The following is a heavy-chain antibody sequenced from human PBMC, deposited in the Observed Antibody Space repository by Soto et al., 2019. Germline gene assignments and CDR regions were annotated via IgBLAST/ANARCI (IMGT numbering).Heavy chain of an antibody. Sequence: PSETLSLTCALSGGCVSSYYWSWIRQPPGKGLEWIGYIHYSGNTNYNPSLKSRVTISVDTSKNQFSLKLSSVTAADTAVYYCARERPEYYYDRWGQGTLVTVSS. CDR3: ARERPEYYYDR. CDR1: GGCVSSYY. D-gene: IGHD1-1*01. J-gene: IGHJ4*02. CDR2: IHYSGNT. V-gene: IGHV4-59*02.